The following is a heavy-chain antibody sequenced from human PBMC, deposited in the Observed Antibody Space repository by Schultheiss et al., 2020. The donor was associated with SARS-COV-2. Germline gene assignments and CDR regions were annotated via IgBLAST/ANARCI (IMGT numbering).Heavy chain of an antibody. CDR3: VKGEGSVVQYFQH. V-gene: IGHV3-33*08. J-gene: IGHJ1*01. Sequence: GGSLRLSCVASEFTFSSYGMHWVRQAPGKGLEWVAVIWYDGSNKYYADSVKGRFTISRDNSKNTLYLQMNSLRAEDTAVYYCVKGEGSVVQYFQHWGQGTLVTVSS. D-gene: IGHD3-16*01. CDR1: EFTFSSYG. CDR2: IWYDGSNK.